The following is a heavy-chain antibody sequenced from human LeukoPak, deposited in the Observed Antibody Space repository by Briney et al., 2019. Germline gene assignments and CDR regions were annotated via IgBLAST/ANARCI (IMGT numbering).Heavy chain of an antibody. CDR2: INAGNGNT. CDR1: GCTFTSYA. J-gene: IGHJ5*02. D-gene: IGHD3-22*01. CDR3: ARGRYYYDSSGLQFDP. Sequence: ASVKVSCKATGCTFTSYAMHWVRQAPGQRLEWMGRINAGNGNTKYSQKFQGRVTITRDTSASTAYMELSSLRSEDTAVYYCARGRYYYDSSGLQFDPWGPGTLVTVSS. V-gene: IGHV1-3*01.